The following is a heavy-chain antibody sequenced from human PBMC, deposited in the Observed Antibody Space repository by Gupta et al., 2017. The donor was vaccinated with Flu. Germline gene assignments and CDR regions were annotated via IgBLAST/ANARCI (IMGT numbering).Heavy chain of an antibody. Sequence: QVQLVQSGAEVQKPGASVKVSCKPSGHPFTAYWIHWVRQDPGQGLEWMGRINPNSGGTTYAQKFQGRVTMTRDTSISTAYMELTRVTSDDTAVYYCAGIAVTGTAGSFDIWGRGTMVTVSP. J-gene: IGHJ3*02. D-gene: IGHD6-19*01. V-gene: IGHV1-2*06. CDR3: AGIAVTGTAGSFDI. CDR2: INPNSGGT. CDR1: GHPFTAYW.